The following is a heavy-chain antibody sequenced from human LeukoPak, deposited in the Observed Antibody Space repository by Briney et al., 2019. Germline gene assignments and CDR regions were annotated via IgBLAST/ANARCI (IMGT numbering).Heavy chain of an antibody. V-gene: IGHV4-39*01. CDR3: ARLGKLQYLDY. Sequence: SETLSLTCTVPGGSISSSSYYWGWIRQPPGKGLEWIGSIYYSGSTYYNPSLKSRVTISVDTSKNQFSLKLSSVTAADTAVYYCARLGKLQYLDYWGQGTLVTVSS. CDR1: GGSISSSSYY. D-gene: IGHD4-11*01. CDR2: IYYSGST. J-gene: IGHJ4*02.